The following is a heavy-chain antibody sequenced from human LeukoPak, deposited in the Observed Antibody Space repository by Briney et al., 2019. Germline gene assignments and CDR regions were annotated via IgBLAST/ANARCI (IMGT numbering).Heavy chain of an antibody. CDR1: GGTFSSYA. CDR3: ARNRPPSLFGVVEQNAFDL. D-gene: IGHD3-3*01. J-gene: IGHJ3*01. CDR2: IIPIFGTA. Sequence: SVKVSCKASGGTFSSYAISWVRQAPGQGLEWMGGIIPIFGTANYAQKFQGRVTITTDESTSTAYMELSSLRSEDTAVYYCARNRPPSLFGVVEQNAFDLWGQGTMVTVSS. V-gene: IGHV1-69*05.